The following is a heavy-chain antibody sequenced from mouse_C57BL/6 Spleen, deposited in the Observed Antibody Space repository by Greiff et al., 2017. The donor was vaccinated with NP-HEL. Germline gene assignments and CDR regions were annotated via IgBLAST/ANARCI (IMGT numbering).Heavy chain of an antibody. CDR2: ISSGSSTI. Sequence: VQLKESGGGLVKPGGSLKLSCAASGFTFSDYGMHWVRQAPEKGLEWVAYISSGSSTIYYADTVKGRFTISRDNAKNTLFLQMTSLRSEDTAMYYCARGGYGSSRGWFAYWGQGTLVTVSA. V-gene: IGHV5-17*01. D-gene: IGHD1-1*01. J-gene: IGHJ3*01. CDR1: GFTFSDYG. CDR3: ARGGYGSSRGWFAY.